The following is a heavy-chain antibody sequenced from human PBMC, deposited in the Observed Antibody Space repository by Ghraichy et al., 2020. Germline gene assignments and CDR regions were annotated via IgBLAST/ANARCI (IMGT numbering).Heavy chain of an antibody. CDR2: ISRDSSNI. CDR1: GFTFRLYA. Sequence: GGSLRLSCAASGFTFRLYAMNWVRQAPGRGLEWVSYISRDSSNIYYSDSVKGRFTISRDDAKNSLYLQMTSLRAEDTAVYYCVRDFPTFDYWGQGTLVTVSS. CDR3: VRDFPTFDY. V-gene: IGHV3-21*01. J-gene: IGHJ4*02. D-gene: IGHD3-10*01.